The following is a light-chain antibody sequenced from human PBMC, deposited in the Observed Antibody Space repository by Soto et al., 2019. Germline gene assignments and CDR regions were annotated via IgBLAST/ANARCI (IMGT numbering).Light chain of an antibody. CDR1: QSVSSN. CDR2: DAS. V-gene: IGKV3D-15*01. CDR3: QQSYSSPLT. J-gene: IGKJ3*01. Sequence: EIVMTQSPATLSVSPGERATLSCRATQSVSSNLAWYQQKPGQAPRLLIYDASNRATGIPARFSGSGSGTDFTLTISSLQPEDFATYYCQQSYSSPLTFGPGTKVDIK.